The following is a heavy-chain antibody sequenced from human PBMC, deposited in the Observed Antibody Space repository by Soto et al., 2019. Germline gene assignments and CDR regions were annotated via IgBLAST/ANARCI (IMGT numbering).Heavy chain of an antibody. CDR2: XTNTGGTT. D-gene: IGHD1-1*01. CDR3: AKLRRGATGTEGFHP. J-gene: IGHJ5*02. Sequence: ELQLLESGGGLAHQGESLTLSCAASEDSFDNSAMTWVRQAPGKGLGXXXXXTNTGGTTHYADSVQGRFTVSRDNVRNTLYLLMNSLRAEDTAVYYCAKLRRGATGTEGFHPWGQGTLVTVSS. V-gene: IGHV3-23*01. CDR1: EDSFDNSA.